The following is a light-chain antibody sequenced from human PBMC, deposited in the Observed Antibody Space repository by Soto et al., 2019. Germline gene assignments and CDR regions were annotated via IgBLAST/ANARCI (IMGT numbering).Light chain of an antibody. V-gene: IGLV2-14*03. J-gene: IGLJ2*01. Sequence: QSVLTQPASVSGSPGQSITISCTGTSSDVGGSNYVSWYQQHPGKAPKLTIYDVNKRPSGVSNRFSGSKSGNTASLTISGLQAEDEADYYCSSYMRDFTVLFGGGTKLTV. CDR3: SSYMRDFTVL. CDR2: DVN. CDR1: SSDVGGSNY.